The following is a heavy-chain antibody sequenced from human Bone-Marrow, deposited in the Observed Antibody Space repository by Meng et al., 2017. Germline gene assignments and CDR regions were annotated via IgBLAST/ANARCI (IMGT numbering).Heavy chain of an antibody. CDR3: AKDSKPDNYGDVNWFDP. J-gene: IGHJ5*02. CDR2: ISWNSGSI. V-gene: IGHV3-9*01. D-gene: IGHD4-11*01. CDR1: GFTFSSYA. Sequence: SLKISCAASGFTFSSYAMHWVRQAPGKGLEWVSGISWNSGSIGYADSVKGRFTISRDNAKNSLYLQMNSLRAEDTALYYCAKDSKPDNYGDVNWFDPWGQGTLVTVSS.